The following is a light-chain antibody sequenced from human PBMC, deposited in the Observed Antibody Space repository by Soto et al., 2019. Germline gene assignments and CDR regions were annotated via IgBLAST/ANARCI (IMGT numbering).Light chain of an antibody. CDR3: SSYTVSHTRYV. CDR1: SSDVGGYKY. V-gene: IGLV2-14*01. Sequence: SALTQPASVSGSPGQSITISCTGTSSDVGGYKYVSWYQQHPGKTPKLMIYEVSNRPSGVSNRFSGSKSGNTASLTISGLQAEDEADYYCSSYTVSHTRYVFGNGTKLTVL. CDR2: EVS. J-gene: IGLJ1*01.